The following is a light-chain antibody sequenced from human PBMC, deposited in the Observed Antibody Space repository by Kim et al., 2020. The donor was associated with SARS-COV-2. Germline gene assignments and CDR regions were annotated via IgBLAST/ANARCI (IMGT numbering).Light chain of an antibody. CDR1: SSDVASYKY. CDR2: DVI. J-gene: IGLJ1*01. CDR3: CPYTYTKTYV. Sequence: QSITISCTGTSSDVASYKYVSWYQQHPGNAPKLIIFDVINRAPGVSSRFSGSKSGNTASLTISGLQAEDEADYYCCPYTYTKTYVFGTGTKVTVL. V-gene: IGLV2-14*03.